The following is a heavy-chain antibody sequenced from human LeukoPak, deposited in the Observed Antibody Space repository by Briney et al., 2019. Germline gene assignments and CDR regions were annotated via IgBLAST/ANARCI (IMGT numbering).Heavy chain of an antibody. CDR2: IYSGGST. J-gene: IGHJ4*02. V-gene: IGHV3-53*01. CDR3: ARGGLIAEFYY. CDR1: GFTVSSNY. D-gene: IGHD6-13*01. Sequence: GGSLRLSCAASGFTVSSNYMSWVRQAPGKGLEWVSVIYSGGSTYHADSVKGRFTISRDKSKNTLYLQMNSLRVEDTAVYYCARGGLIAEFYYWGQGTLVTVSS.